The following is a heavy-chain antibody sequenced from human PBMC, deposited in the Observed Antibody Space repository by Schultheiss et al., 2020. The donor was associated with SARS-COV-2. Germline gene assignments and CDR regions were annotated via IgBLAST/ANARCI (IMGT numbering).Heavy chain of an antibody. D-gene: IGHD3-10*01. CDR2: ISGDGSST. Sequence: GESLKISCAASGFTFSDYYMSWIRQAPGKGLVWVSRISGDGSSTSYADSVKGRFTISRDNAKNTLYLQMNSLRAEDTAVYYCARGQGSSPDWGQGTLVTVSS. J-gene: IGHJ4*02. V-gene: IGHV3-74*01. CDR3: ARGQGSSPD. CDR1: GFTFSDYY.